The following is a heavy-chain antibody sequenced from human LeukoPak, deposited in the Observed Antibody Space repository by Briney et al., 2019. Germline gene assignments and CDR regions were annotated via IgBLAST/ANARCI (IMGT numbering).Heavy chain of an antibody. Sequence: SETLSLTCVVSCDSISNCYWNWIRQPAGKGLEWIGRISVSGSTNYSPSLKSRVTISIDTSKNHFSLRLNSVTAADTAVYYCTRGVGSPGLNYGGQGARATVSS. V-gene: IGHV4-4*07. CDR1: CDSISNCY. CDR3: TRGVGSPGLNY. D-gene: IGHD3-10*01. J-gene: IGHJ4*02. CDR2: ISVSGST.